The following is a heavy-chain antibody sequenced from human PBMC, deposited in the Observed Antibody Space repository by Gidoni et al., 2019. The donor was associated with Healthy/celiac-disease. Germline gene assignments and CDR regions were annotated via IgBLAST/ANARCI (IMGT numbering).Heavy chain of an antibody. J-gene: IGHJ3*02. CDR2: IYYSGST. D-gene: IGHD3-22*01. CDR3: AREAYYYDSSGYYSDAFDI. CDR1: GGSISSGGYY. Sequence: QVQLQESGPGLVKPSQTLSLTCTVSGGSISSGGYYWSWSRQHPGKGLEWIGYIYYSGSTYYNPSLKSRVTISVDTSKNQFSLKLSSVTAADTAVYYCAREAYYYDSSGYYSDAFDIWGQGTMVTVSS. V-gene: IGHV4-31*03.